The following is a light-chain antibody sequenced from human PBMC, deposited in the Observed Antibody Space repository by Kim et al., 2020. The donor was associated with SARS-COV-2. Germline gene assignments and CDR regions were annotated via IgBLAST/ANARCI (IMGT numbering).Light chain of an antibody. J-gene: IGLJ3*02. V-gene: IGLV2-8*01. CDR2: EVS. CDR3: SSHAGSINLV. CDR1: SSDVGGYNF. Sequence: QSALTQPPSASGSPGQSVTISCTGTSSDVGGYNFVSWYQQHPGKAPKLMIYEVSERPSGVPDRFSGSKSGNTASLTVSGLQAEDEADYYCSSHAGSINLVFGGGTRLTVL.